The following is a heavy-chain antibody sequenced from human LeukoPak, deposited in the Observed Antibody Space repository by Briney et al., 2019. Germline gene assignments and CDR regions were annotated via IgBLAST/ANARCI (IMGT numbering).Heavy chain of an antibody. CDR2: ISYDGSNK. CDR1: GFTFSSYA. CDR3: ARDPWEGVSSGELFDY. D-gene: IGHD3-22*01. Sequence: GGSLRLSCAASGFTFSSYAMHWARQAPGKGLEWVAVISYDGSNKYYADSVKGRFTISRDNSKNTLYLQMNSLRAEDTAVYYCARDPWEGVSSGELFDYWGQGTLVTVSS. J-gene: IGHJ4*02. V-gene: IGHV3-30*04.